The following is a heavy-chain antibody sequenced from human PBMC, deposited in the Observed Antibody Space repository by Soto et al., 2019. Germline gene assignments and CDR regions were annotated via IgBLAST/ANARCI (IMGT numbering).Heavy chain of an antibody. Sequence: PSETLSLTCAVYGGSFSGYYWSWIRQPPGKGLEWIGEINHSGSTNYNPSLKSRVTISVDTSKNQFSLKLSSVTAADTAVYYCARVKVSSSRRTLYYYYGMDVWGQGTTVTVSS. J-gene: IGHJ6*02. CDR2: INHSGST. CDR3: ARVKVSSSRRTLYYYYGMDV. V-gene: IGHV4-34*01. D-gene: IGHD6-13*01. CDR1: GGSFSGYY.